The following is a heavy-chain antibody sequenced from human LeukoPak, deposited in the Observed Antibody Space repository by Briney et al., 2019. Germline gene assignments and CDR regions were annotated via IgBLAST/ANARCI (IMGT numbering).Heavy chain of an antibody. CDR3: ARGEHSVDS. V-gene: IGHV4-4*07. D-gene: IGHD1/OR15-1a*01. J-gene: IGHJ4*02. CDR2: VYSSGYT. CDR1: GGAIRSHY. Sequence: SETLSLTCTVSGGAIRSHYWNWIRQPAGKGLEWIGRVYSSGYTNDNPSLKSRITMSVDMSKNQFSLRLNSVTAADTAVYYCARGEHSVDSWGQGMLVAVSS.